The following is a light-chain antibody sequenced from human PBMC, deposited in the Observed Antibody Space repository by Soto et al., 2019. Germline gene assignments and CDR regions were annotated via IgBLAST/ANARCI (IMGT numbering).Light chain of an antibody. CDR1: SFNIGRNV. J-gene: IGLJ1*01. CDR2: SSN. Sequence: SGLTQPPSASGTRGQRVTISCSGGSFNIGRNVVNWYQQFPGTAPKLLIYSSNQRPSGIPDRFSASKSGTSASLAIRGLQSEDEADYYCAAWDDILSGYVLGTGTKVTVL. V-gene: IGLV1-44*01. CDR3: AAWDDILSGYV.